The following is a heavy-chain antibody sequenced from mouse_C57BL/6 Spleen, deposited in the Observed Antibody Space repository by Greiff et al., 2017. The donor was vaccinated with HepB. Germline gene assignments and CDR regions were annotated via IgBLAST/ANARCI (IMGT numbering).Heavy chain of an antibody. V-gene: IGHV1-42*01. Sequence: EVKLVESGPELVKPGASVKISCKASGYSFTGYYMNWVKQSPEKSLEWIGEINPSTGGTTYNQKFKAKATLTVDKSSSTAYMQLKSLTSEDSAVYYCARDPLLLRGYFDVWGTGTTVTVSS. CDR2: INPSTGGT. D-gene: IGHD1-1*01. CDR1: GYSFTGYY. J-gene: IGHJ1*03. CDR3: ARDPLLLRGYFDV.